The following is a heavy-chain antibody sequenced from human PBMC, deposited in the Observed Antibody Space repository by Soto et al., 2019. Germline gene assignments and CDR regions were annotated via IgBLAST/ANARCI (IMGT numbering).Heavy chain of an antibody. V-gene: IGHV4-39*01. CDR2: IYYSGST. CDR3: ARHEEVSSSEVRGVIITYAFDI. J-gene: IGHJ3*02. Sequence: SETLSLTCTVSGGSISSSSYYWGWIRQPPGKGLEWIGSIYYSGSTYYNPSLKSRVTISEDTSKKQFSLKLSSVTAEDTAVYYCARHEEVSSSEVRGVIITYAFDIWGQGTMVTVSS. CDR1: GGSISSSSYY. D-gene: IGHD3-10*01.